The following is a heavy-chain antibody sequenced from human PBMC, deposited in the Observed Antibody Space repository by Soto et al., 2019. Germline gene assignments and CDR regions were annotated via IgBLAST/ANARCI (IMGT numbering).Heavy chain of an antibody. CDR1: GFTFSSYG. V-gene: IGHV3-30*03. J-gene: IGHJ4*02. CDR3: ATEQQLGDYFDY. Sequence: QVQLVESGGGVVQPGRSLRLSCAASGFTFSSYGMHWVRQAPGKGLEWVAVISYDGSNKYYADSVKGRFTISRDNSKNTLYLQMNSLRAEDTAVYYCATEQQLGDYFDYWGQGTLVTVSS. CDR2: ISYDGSNK. D-gene: IGHD6-13*01.